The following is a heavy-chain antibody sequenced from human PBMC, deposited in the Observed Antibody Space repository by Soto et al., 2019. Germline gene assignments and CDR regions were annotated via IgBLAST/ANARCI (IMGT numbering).Heavy chain of an antibody. Sequence: QVQLQESGPGLVKPSGTLSLTCAVSSGSISSSNWWSWVRQPPGKRLEWIGEIYHSGGTNYNPSLKSRVTISVTKSRNQFSLELSPVTAAPTAVYYCATRDAYGFGSPPRHWGQGTLVTVSS. CDR2: IYHSGGT. V-gene: IGHV4-4*02. D-gene: IGHD3-10*01. CDR3: ATRDAYGFGSPPRH. J-gene: IGHJ4*02. CDR1: SGSISSSNW.